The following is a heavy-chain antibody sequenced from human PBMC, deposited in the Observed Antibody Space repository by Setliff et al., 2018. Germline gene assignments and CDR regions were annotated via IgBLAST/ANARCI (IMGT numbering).Heavy chain of an antibody. CDR2: IKEDGSDK. CDR1: GFTFSNHW. J-gene: IGHJ4*02. CDR3: AKYRYYGSGTIINYFDY. D-gene: IGHD3-10*01. V-gene: IGHV3-7*01. Sequence: GGSLRLSCAVSGFTFSNHWMSWVRQAPGKGLEWVASIKEDGSDKYSVDSVKGRFTISRDNSKNTLYLQMNSLRAEDTAVYYCAKYRYYGSGTIINYFDYWGQGTLVTSPQ.